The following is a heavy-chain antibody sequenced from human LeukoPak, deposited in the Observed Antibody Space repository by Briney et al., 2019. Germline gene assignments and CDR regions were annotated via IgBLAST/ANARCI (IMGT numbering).Heavy chain of an antibody. D-gene: IGHD2-2*02. J-gene: IGHJ4*02. V-gene: IGHV4-34*01. CDR2: INHSGST. Sequence: PSETLSLTCAVYGGSFSGYYWSWIRQPPGKGLEWIGEINHSGSTNYNPSLKSRATISVDTSKNQFSLKLSSVTAADTAVYYCARGGRYCSSTSCYKAPRYFDYWGQGTLVTVSS. CDR1: GGSFSGYY. CDR3: ARGGRYCSSTSCYKAPRYFDY.